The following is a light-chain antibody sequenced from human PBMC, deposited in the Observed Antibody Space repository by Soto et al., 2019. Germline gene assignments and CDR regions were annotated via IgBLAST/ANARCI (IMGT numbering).Light chain of an antibody. CDR1: SSDVGGYKY. Sequence: QSVLTQPASVSGSPGQSITISCTGTSSDVGGYKYVSWYQQHPGKAPKLMIYEVSNRHSGVSNRFSGSKSGNTASLTISGLQDEDEADYYCSSYTSSSTPYVFGAGTKVTVL. CDR3: SSYTSSSTPYV. J-gene: IGLJ1*01. V-gene: IGLV2-14*01. CDR2: EVS.